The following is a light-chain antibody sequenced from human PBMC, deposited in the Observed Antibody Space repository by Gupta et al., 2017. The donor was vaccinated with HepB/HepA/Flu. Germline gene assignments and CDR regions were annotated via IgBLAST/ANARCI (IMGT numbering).Light chain of an antibody. CDR1: QDINSW. CDR2: VAS. CDR3: QQYKNYPRT. J-gene: IGKJ1*01. V-gene: IGKV1D-16*01. Sequence: DIQMTHSPSSLSASVGDRVTITCRASQDINSWLAWYQQKTEKAPKSLIYVASSLQSGVPSRFSSSGSATNVTLTISSLQPEDFATYYCQQYKNYPRTFGQGTKVEIK.